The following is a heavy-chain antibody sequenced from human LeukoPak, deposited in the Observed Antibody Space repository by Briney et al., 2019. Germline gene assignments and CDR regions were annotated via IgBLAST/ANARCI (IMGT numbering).Heavy chain of an antibody. Sequence: PSETPSLTCAVYGGSFSGYYWSWIRQPPGKGLEWIGEINHSGSTNYNPSLKSRVTISVDTSKNQFSLKLSSVTAADTAVYYCATGEEGTFDYWGQGTLVTVSS. CDR1: GGSFSGYY. J-gene: IGHJ4*02. D-gene: IGHD3-10*01. V-gene: IGHV4-34*01. CDR2: INHSGST. CDR3: ATGEEGTFDY.